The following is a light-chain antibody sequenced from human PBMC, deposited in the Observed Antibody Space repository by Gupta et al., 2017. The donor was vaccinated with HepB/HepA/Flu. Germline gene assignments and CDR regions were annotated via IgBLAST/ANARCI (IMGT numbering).Light chain of an antibody. CDR1: SSKIGSNT. CDR3: AACDDSRNGRV. J-gene: IGLJ3*02. V-gene: IGLV1-44*01. Sequence: SVLTQPPSASCTPGQRVISSCSGSSSKIGSNTVNWYQQRPGTAPKLLIYSNNKRSSEVPERFSGSKSGTSAAVAISGLQSEDEADYYCAACDDSRNGRVFGGGTKLTVL. CDR2: SNN.